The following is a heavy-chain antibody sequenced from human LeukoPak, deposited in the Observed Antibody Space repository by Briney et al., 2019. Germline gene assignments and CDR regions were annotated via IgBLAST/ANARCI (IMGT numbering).Heavy chain of an antibody. Sequence: GGSLRLSCAASGFTFSSYSMNWVRQAPGKGLEWVSSISSSSNYIYYADSVKGRFAISRDNAKNSLYLQMNSLRAEDTAAYYCATRWELRGHFDYWGQGTLVTVSS. CDR3: ATRWELRGHFDY. J-gene: IGHJ4*02. V-gene: IGHV3-21*01. D-gene: IGHD1-26*01. CDR1: GFTFSSYS. CDR2: ISSSSNYI.